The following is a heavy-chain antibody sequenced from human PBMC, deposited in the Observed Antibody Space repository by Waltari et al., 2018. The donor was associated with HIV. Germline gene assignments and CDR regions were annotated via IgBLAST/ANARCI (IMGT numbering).Heavy chain of an antibody. D-gene: IGHD3-22*01. V-gene: IGHV4-59*02. CDR1: GGSVSNYY. CDR3: ARRLADHLNWFAP. J-gene: IGHJ5*02. Sequence: QVQLQESGPGLVKPSETLALTCIVSGGSVSNYYWNWIRQSPGKGLEWIGYVAYSGSTNYNPSLKSRVTISVDTSKNQFSLKLNSVTAADTAVYYCARRLADHLNWFAPWGQGTLVSVSS. CDR2: VAYSGST.